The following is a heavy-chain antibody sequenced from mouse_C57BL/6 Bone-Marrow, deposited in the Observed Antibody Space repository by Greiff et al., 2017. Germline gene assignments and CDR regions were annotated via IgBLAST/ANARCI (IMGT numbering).Heavy chain of an antibody. CDR1: GFNIKNTY. J-gene: IGHJ4*01. V-gene: IGHV14-3*01. D-gene: IGHD1-1*01. CDR2: IDPANGNT. Sequence: VQLQQSVAELVRPGASVKLSCTASGFNIKNTYMHWVKQRPEQGLEWIGRIDPANGNTKYAPKFQGKATITADTSSNTAYLTLSKLTNEKTAIYACARCSCYYAMDYWGQGTSVSVSS. CDR3: ARCSCYYAMDY.